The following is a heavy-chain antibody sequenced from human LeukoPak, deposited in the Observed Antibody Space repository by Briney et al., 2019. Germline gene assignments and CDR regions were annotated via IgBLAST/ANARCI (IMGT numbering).Heavy chain of an antibody. D-gene: IGHD2-15*01. J-gene: IGHJ5*02. CDR2: ISGSGGST. Sequence: GRSLRLSCAASGFTFSSYAMSWVRQAPGKGLEWVSAISGSGGSTYYADSVKGRFTISRDNSKNTLYLQMNSLRAEDTAVYYCAKDEDIVVVVLNWFDPWGQGTLVTVSS. V-gene: IGHV3-23*01. CDR3: AKDEDIVVVVLNWFDP. CDR1: GFTFSSYA.